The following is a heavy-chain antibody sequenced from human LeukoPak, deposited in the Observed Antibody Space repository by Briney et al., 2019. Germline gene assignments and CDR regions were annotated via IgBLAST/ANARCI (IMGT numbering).Heavy chain of an antibody. CDR1: XXTXXXXX. Sequence: GGSLRLSCAXSXXTXXXXXXXXXXXAXXXGXXWVSYFRXXXXXLHYADSVKARXTXSRDNAKSSVYLQMNSLRDEDTAVYYCVRAPDALDYWGQGTLVTVSS. J-gene: IGHJ4*02. CDR3: VRAPDALDY. V-gene: IGHV3-48*02. CDR2: FRXXXXXL.